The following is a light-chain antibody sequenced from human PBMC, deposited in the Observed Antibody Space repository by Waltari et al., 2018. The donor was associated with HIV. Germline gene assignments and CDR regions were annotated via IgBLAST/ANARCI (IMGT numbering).Light chain of an antibody. CDR2: KDR. V-gene: IGLV2-8*01. J-gene: IGLJ3*02. Sequence: SAPTQPPSASGSPGNSVTISVSRSQRNPVGSTHVSGYQQHPRKAPNPIIYKDRRRPCGVPDRYSCSKSGNAASLTVSGLQAEDEADYYCSSCAGSNNGVFGGGTKLTVL. CDR1: QRNPVGSTH. CDR3: SSCAGSNNGV.